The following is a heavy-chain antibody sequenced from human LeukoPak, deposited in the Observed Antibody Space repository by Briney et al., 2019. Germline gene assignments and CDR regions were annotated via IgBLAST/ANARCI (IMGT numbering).Heavy chain of an antibody. Sequence: APVKVSCKASGYTFTSYGISWVRQAPGQGLEWMGWISAYNGNTNYAQKLQGRVTMTTDTSTSTAYMELSSLRSEDTAVYYCARDYGANIAFDIWGQGTMVTVSS. CDR3: ARDYGANIAFDI. CDR2: ISAYNGNT. D-gene: IGHD2/OR15-2a*01. J-gene: IGHJ3*02. CDR1: GYTFTSYG. V-gene: IGHV1-18*01.